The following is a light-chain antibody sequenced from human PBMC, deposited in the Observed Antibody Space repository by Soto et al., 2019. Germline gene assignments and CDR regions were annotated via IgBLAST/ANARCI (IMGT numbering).Light chain of an antibody. CDR2: AAS. J-gene: IGKJ5*01. Sequence: IQLTQSLSLLSAPVGDRGTITCRASQGISNYLAWYQQRPGKAPKLLIYAASTLQTGVPSRFSGSGSGTEITLPFRCLRPHAYLPAHSLRHAYYPRSTIRQGTRLEIK. CDR3: LRHAYYPRST. CDR1: QGISNY. V-gene: IGKV1-9*01.